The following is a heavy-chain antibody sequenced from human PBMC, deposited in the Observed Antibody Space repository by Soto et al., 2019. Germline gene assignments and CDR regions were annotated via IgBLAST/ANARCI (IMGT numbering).Heavy chain of an antibody. CDR1: GGSVCGYY. Sequence: SDSLSLTCAVCGGSVCGYYWSWIRKPPGKGLEWIGEINHSGSPNYNPSLQSRVPLSVDKSQNQCSIQLSSVTAADTAVYYCASRPSITIFGVYDYGMDVWGQGTTGTVSS. J-gene: IGHJ6*01. CDR2: INHSGSP. D-gene: IGHD3-3*01. CDR3: ASRPSITIFGVYDYGMDV. V-gene: IGHV4-34*01.